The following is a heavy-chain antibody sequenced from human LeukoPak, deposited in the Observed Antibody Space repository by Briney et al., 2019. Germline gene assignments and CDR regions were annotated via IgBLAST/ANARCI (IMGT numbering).Heavy chain of an antibody. CDR3: ARGEASTVVSPYYFDY. Sequence: SQTLSLTCTVSGGSISSGDYYWSWIRQPPGKGLEWIGYIYYSGSTYYNPSLKSRVTISVDTSKSQFSLKLSSVAAADTAVYYCARGEASTVVSPYYFDYWGQGTLVTVSS. V-gene: IGHV4-30-4*08. CDR2: IYYSGST. CDR1: GGSISSGDYY. J-gene: IGHJ4*02. D-gene: IGHD4-23*01.